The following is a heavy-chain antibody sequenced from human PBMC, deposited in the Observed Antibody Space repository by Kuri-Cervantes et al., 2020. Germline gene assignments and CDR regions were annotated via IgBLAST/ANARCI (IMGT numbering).Heavy chain of an antibody. CDR1: GYSFTSYW. CDR2: IYPGDSDT. J-gene: IGHJ5*02. CDR3: ARHSEAGRSYDFWSGYYERGWFDP. D-gene: IGHD3-3*01. V-gene: IGHV5-51*01. Sequence: GESLKISCKGSGYSFTSYWIGWVRQMPGKGLEWMGIIYPGDSDTRYSPSFQGQVTVSADKSISTAYLQWSSLKASDTAMYYCARHSEAGRSYDFWSGYYERGWFDPWGQGTLVTVSS.